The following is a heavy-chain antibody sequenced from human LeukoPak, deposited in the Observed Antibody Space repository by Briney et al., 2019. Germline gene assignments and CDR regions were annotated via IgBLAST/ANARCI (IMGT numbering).Heavy chain of an antibody. CDR3: ATFPGSYYDSSGYR. J-gene: IGHJ4*02. Sequence: SETLSLTCTVSGGSISSGGYYWSWIRQHPGKGLEWIGYIYYSGSTYYSPSLKSRVTISVDTSKNQFSPKLSSVTAADTAVYYCATFPGSYYDSSGYRWGQGTLVTVSS. CDR1: GGSISSGGYY. D-gene: IGHD3-22*01. V-gene: IGHV4-31*03. CDR2: IYYSGST.